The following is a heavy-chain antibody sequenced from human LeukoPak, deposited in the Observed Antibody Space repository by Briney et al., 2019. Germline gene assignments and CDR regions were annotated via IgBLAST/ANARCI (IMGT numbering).Heavy chain of an antibody. CDR3: ARQYTIFGYYYMDV. Sequence: GESLQISCKGSGYRFTSYWIGWVRPLPGKGLEWMGIIYPGDSDTRYSPSFQGQVTISADKSISTAYLQWSSLKASDTAMYYCARQYTIFGYYYMDVWGKGTTVTVSS. CDR2: IYPGDSDT. J-gene: IGHJ6*03. CDR1: GYRFTSYW. D-gene: IGHD3-3*01. V-gene: IGHV5-51*01.